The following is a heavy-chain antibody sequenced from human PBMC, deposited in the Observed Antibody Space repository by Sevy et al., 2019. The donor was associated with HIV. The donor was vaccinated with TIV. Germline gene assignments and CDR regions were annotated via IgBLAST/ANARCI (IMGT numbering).Heavy chain of an antibody. CDR3: ARVRYTYGNFFFDY. J-gene: IGHJ4*02. CDR1: GFTFSDYY. D-gene: IGHD5-18*01. Sequence: GGSLRLSCTASGFTFSDYYMSWIRQAPGKGLEWISYISSRDYFIYYADSVKGRFTISRDNAKNSMFLHMSSLRAEDTALYYCARVRYTYGNFFFDYWGQGTLDTVSS. CDR2: ISSRDYFI. V-gene: IGHV3-11*01.